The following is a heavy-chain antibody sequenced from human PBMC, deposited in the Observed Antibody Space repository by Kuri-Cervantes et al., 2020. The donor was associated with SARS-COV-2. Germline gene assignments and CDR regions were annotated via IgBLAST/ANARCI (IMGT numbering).Heavy chain of an antibody. D-gene: IGHD3-22*01. V-gene: IGHV7-4-1*02. CDR1: GYTFTSYA. CDR3: ARGLPHYYYDSSGYYLVGAFDI. Sequence: ASVKVSCKASGYTFTSYAMNWVRQAPGQGLEWMGWINTNTGNPTYAQGLTGRFVFSLDTSVSTAYLQISSLKAEDTAVYYCARGLPHYYYDSSGYYLVGAFDIWGQGTMVTVSS. CDR2: INTNTGNP. J-gene: IGHJ3*02.